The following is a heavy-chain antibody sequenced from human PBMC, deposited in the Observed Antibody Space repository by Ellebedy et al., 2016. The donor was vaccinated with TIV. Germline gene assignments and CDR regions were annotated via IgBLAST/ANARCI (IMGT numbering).Heavy chain of an antibody. CDR1: GFTFSSFW. V-gene: IGHV3-7*01. CDR2: IHQDGSEK. Sequence: GESLKISCAASGFTFSSFWMSWVRQAPGKGLEWVANIHQDGSEKNYVDSVKGRFTISRDNAKNSLYLQMNSLRAEDTAVYYCVRHCSGGSCSHHAFDIWGQGTMVTVSS. D-gene: IGHD2-15*01. J-gene: IGHJ3*02. CDR3: VRHCSGGSCSHHAFDI.